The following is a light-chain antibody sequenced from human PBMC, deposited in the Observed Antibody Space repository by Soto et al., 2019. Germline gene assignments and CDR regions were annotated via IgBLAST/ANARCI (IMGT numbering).Light chain of an antibody. CDR2: EVS. CDR1: SSDVGAYNS. J-gene: IGLJ1*01. CDR3: SSYAGSDNYV. V-gene: IGLV2-8*01. Sequence: QSALTQPPSASGSPGQSVTISCTGTSSDVGAYNSVSWYQQHPGKAPKLMIYEVSKRPSGVPDRFSGSKSGNTASLTVSGLQAEDEGDYYCSSYAGSDNYVFGSGTKLTV.